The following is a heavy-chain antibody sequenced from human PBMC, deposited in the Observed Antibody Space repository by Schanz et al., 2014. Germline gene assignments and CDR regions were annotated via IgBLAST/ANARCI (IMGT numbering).Heavy chain of an antibody. J-gene: IGHJ4*02. CDR2: IKQDESER. CDR1: GFTFSTYW. V-gene: IGHV3-7*01. Sequence: AQLVESGGGVVQPGGSLRLSCAASGFTFSTYWMSWVRQAPGKGLEWVANIKQDESERSYVDSVKGRFAISRDNFKDTLYLQMNSLRTEDTAVYYCAGDWASGRYYSDYWGQGTLVTVSS. D-gene: IGHD1-26*01. CDR3: AGDWASGRYYSDY.